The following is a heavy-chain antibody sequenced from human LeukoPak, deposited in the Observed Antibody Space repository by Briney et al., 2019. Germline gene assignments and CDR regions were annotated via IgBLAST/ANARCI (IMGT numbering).Heavy chain of an antibody. Sequence: GGSLRLSCAASGFTFSSYGMHWVRQAPGKGQEWVAVISYDGSNKYYADSVKGRFTISRDNSKNTLYLQMNSLRAEDTAVYYCAKAVAGTGDYWGQGTLVTVSS. CDR2: ISYDGSNK. CDR1: GFTFSSYG. D-gene: IGHD6-19*01. V-gene: IGHV3-30*18. J-gene: IGHJ4*02. CDR3: AKAVAGTGDY.